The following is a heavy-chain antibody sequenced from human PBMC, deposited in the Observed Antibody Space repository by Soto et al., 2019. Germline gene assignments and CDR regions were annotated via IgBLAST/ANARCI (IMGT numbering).Heavy chain of an antibody. D-gene: IGHD3-16*01. Sequence: ASVKVSCKASGYTFTGYYMHWVRQAPGQGLEWMGWINPNSGGTNYAQKFQGRVTMTRDTSISTAYMELSSVRSDDTAVYYCARSSVWVNPAYWGQGTLVTVSS. CDR2: INPNSGGT. J-gene: IGHJ4*02. V-gene: IGHV1-2*02. CDR1: GYTFTGYY. CDR3: ARSSVWVNPAY.